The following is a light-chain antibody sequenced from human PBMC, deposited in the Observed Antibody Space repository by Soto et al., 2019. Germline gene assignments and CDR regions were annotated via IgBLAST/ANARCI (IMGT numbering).Light chain of an antibody. J-gene: IGKJ1*01. V-gene: IGKV1-5*01. CDR2: DAS. Sequence: DIQMTQSPSTLSASVGDRVTITCRASQNIERYTAWYQQKPGRAPSLIIYDASTLERGVPSRFSGSGSGTEFTLIISSLQPDDFATYYCQQFKDYFWTFGQGTKVDIK. CDR3: QQFKDYFWT. CDR1: QNIERY.